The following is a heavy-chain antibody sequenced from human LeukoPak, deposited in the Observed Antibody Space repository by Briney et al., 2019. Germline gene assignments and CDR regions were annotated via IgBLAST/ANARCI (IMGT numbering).Heavy chain of an antibody. Sequence: GGSLRLSCAASGFTFSSYAMHWVRQAPGKGLEYVSAISSNGGSTYHANSVKGRFTISRDNSKNTLYLQMGSLRAEDMAVYYCASGYSYGDYWGQGTLVTVSS. V-gene: IGHV3-64*01. D-gene: IGHD5-18*01. CDR3: ASGYSYGDY. J-gene: IGHJ4*02. CDR1: GFTFSSYA. CDR2: ISSNGGST.